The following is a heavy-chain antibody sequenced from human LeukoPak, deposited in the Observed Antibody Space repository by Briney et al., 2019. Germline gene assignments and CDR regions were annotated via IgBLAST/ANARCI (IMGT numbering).Heavy chain of an antibody. CDR1: GFTFSSYS. D-gene: IGHD6-13*01. Sequence: TGGSLRLSCAASGFTFSSYSMNWVRQAPGKGLEWVSSISSSSSYIYYADSVKGRFTISRDNSQNTVYLQMNSLRVEDTAVYYCGRVGYSSSWYNLDFWGQGTMVSVSS. J-gene: IGHJ3*01. CDR2: ISSSSSYI. CDR3: GRVGYSSSWYNLDF. V-gene: IGHV3-21*01.